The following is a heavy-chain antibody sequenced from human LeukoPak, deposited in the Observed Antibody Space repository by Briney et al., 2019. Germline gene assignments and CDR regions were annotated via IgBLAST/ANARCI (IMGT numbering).Heavy chain of an antibody. J-gene: IGHJ5*02. CDR1: GGSISSYY. CDR3: ARDRNSIFGVVSIYWFDP. V-gene: IGHV4-59*12. D-gene: IGHD3-3*01. CDR2: IYYSGST. Sequence: SETLSLTCTVSGGSISSYYWSWIRQPPGKGLEWIGYIYYSGSTNYNPSLKSRVTMSVDTSKNQFSLKLSSVTAADTAVYYCARDRNSIFGVVSIYWFDPWGQGTLVTVSS.